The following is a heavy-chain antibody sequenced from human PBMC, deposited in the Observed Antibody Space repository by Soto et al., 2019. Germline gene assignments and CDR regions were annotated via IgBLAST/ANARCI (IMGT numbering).Heavy chain of an antibody. CDR2: ISYDGRNN. CDR1: GFTFSSYG. J-gene: IGHJ4*02. D-gene: IGHD4-17*01. V-gene: IGHV3-30*18. Sequence: QVQLVESGGGVVQPGRSLRLSCAASGFTFSSYGMHWVRQAPGTGLEWVAGISYDGRNNYYADSVKGRFTISRDNSKNTMYPQKNSLRAEDTAVSSCSKDTLRQTVNTLDYWGQGTLVTVSS. CDR3: SKDTLRQTVNTLDY.